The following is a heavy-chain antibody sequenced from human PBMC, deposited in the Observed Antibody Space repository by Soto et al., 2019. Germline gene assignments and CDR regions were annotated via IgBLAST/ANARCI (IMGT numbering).Heavy chain of an antibody. CDR3: ARGGDGYLLIYYGMDV. Sequence: SETLSLTCTVSGGSISSGGYYWSWIRQHPGKGLEWIGYIYYSGSTYYNPSLKSRVTISVDTSKNQFSLKLSSVTAADTAVYYCARGGDGYLLIYYGMDVWRQGTTVTVSS. D-gene: IGHD5-12*01. J-gene: IGHJ6*02. CDR2: IYYSGST. V-gene: IGHV4-31*03. CDR1: GGSISSGGYY.